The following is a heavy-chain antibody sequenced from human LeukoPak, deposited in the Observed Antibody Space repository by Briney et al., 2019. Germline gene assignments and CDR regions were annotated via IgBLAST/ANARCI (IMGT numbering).Heavy chain of an antibody. CDR2: IYYSGST. D-gene: IGHD6-19*01. V-gene: IGHV4-39*07. CDR3: ARDQRGQWLVYGAFDY. CDR1: GGSISSSSYY. Sequence: KPSETLSLTCTVSGGSISSSSYYWGWIRQPPGKGLEWIGSIYYSGSTYYNPSLKSRVTISVDTSKNQFSLKLSSVTAADTAVYYCARDQRGQWLVYGAFDYWGQGTLVTVSS. J-gene: IGHJ4*02.